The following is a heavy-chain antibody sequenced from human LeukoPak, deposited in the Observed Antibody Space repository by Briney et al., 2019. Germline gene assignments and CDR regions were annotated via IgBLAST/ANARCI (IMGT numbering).Heavy chain of an antibody. CDR1: GGSISSYY. CDR2: IYYSGST. D-gene: IGHD4-17*01. Sequence: SETLSLTRTVSGGSISSYYWSWIRQPPGKGLEWIGYIYYSGSTNYNPSLKSRVTISVDRSKNHFSLELSSVTAADTAVYYCARYTNDYGDYGSDYWGQGTLVTVSS. J-gene: IGHJ4*02. CDR3: ARYTNDYGDYGSDY. V-gene: IGHV4-59*12.